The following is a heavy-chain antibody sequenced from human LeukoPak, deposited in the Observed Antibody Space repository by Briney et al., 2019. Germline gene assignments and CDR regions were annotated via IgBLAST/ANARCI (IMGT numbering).Heavy chain of an antibody. V-gene: IGHV3-66*01. D-gene: IGHD5-12*01. CDR1: GFTVSSNY. CDR2: IYSGGST. CDR3: ARETDSGYDRASFDY. Sequence: GGSLRLSCAASGFTVSSNYMSWVRQAPGKGLEWVSVIYSGGSTYYADSAKGRFTISRDNSKNTLYLQMNSLRAEDTAVYYCARETDSGYDRASFDYWGQGTLVTVSS. J-gene: IGHJ4*02.